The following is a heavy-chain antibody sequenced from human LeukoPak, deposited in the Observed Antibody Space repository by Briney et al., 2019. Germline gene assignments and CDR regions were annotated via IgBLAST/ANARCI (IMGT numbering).Heavy chain of an antibody. D-gene: IGHD5-24*01. CDR1: GFTFSSYA. Sequence: PGRSLRLSCAASGFTFSSYAMHWVRQAPGKGLEWVAVISYDGSNKYYAGSVKGRFTISRDNSKNTLYLQMNSLRAEDTAVYYCARTGDGYNPWFDPWGQGTLVTVSS. CDR3: ARTGDGYNPWFDP. V-gene: IGHV3-30*04. CDR2: ISYDGSNK. J-gene: IGHJ5*02.